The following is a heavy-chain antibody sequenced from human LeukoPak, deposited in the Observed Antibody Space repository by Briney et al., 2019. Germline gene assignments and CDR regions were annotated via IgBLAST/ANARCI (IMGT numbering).Heavy chain of an antibody. Sequence: GGSLRLSCAASGFTFSSYWMHWVRQAPGKGLVWVSRINTDGSSTSYADSVKGRFTISRDNAKNTLYLQMNSLRAEDTAVYYCARDSGLTLFDYWGQGTLVTVSS. J-gene: IGHJ4*02. CDR1: GFTFSSYW. V-gene: IGHV3-74*01. CDR2: INTDGSST. CDR3: ARDSGLTLFDY. D-gene: IGHD3/OR15-3a*01.